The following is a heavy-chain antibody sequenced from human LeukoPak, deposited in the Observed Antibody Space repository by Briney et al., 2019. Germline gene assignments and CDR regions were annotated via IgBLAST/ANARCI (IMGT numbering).Heavy chain of an antibody. Sequence: GGSLRLSCAASGFTFSSYSMNWVRQAPGKGLEWVSSISSSSSHIFYADSVKGRFTISRDNSRSTLYLQMDSLRAEDTAVYYCAKDQPADGYNSIWGRGTLVTVSS. CDR1: GFTFSSYS. V-gene: IGHV3-21*04. J-gene: IGHJ4*02. D-gene: IGHD5-24*01. CDR2: ISSSSSHI. CDR3: AKDQPADGYNSI.